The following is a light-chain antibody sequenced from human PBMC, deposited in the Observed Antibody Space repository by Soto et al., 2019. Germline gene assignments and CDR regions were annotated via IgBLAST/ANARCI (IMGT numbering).Light chain of an antibody. CDR2: GAS. CDR1: QSISDN. V-gene: IGKV3-15*01. J-gene: IGKJ5*01. Sequence: EIVMTQSPATLSVSPGERATLSCRASQSISDNLVWYQQKPGQAPRLLIYGASTRATGTPARFSGSGSGADYFLTINSLQSEDFAVYYCQQYHNWPLITFGQGTRLEI. CDR3: QQYHNWPLIT.